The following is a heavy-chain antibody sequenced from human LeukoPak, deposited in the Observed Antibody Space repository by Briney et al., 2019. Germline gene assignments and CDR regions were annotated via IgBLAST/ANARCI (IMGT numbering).Heavy chain of an antibody. D-gene: IGHD2-2*01. V-gene: IGHV3-74*01. J-gene: IGHJ4*02. CDR1: GFTFSSYW. CDR3: ARDPTLGAGLLLLVAVPDY. CDR2: INSDGSST. Sequence: GGSLRLSCAASGFTFSSYWMHWVRQAPGKGLVWVSRINSDGSSTSYADFVKGRFTISRDNSKNTLYLQMNSLRAEDTAVYYCARDPTLGAGLLLLVAVPDYWGQGTLVTVSS.